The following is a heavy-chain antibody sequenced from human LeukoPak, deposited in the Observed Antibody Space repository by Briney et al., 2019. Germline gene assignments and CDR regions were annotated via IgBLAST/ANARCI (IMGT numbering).Heavy chain of an antibody. CDR3: ARGGVIGDSQRINWFDP. CDR2: IYYSGST. Sequence: PSETLSLTCTVSGGSISSGGYYWSWIRQHPGKGLEWIGYIYYSGSTYYNPSLKSRVTISVDTSKNQFSLKLSSVTAADTAVYYCARGGVIGDSQRINWFDPWGQGTLVTVSS. V-gene: IGHV4-31*03. J-gene: IGHJ5*02. D-gene: IGHD3-10*01. CDR1: GGSISSGGYY.